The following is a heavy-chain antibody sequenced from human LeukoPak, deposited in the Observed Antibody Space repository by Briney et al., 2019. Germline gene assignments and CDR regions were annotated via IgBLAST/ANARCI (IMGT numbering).Heavy chain of an antibody. D-gene: IGHD3-3*01. V-gene: IGHV1-8*01. CDR2: MNPNSGNT. J-gene: IGHJ5*02. CDR3: ARDGREANYDFWSGYYLPVSNWFDP. CDR1: GYTFTSYD. Sequence: ASVKVSCKASGYTFTSYDINWVRQATGQGLEWMGWMNPNSGNTGYAQKFQGRVTMTRNTSISTAYMELRSLRSDDTAVYYCARDGREANYDFWSGYYLPVSNWFDPWGQGTLVTVSS.